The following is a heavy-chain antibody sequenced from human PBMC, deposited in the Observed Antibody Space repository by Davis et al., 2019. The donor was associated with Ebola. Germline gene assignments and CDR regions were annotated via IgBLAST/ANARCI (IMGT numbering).Heavy chain of an antibody. D-gene: IGHD4-17*01. CDR2: IYSGGST. CDR3: ARAYGYYGMDV. CDR1: GFTFSSYA. Sequence: GESLKISCAASGFTFSSYAMSWVRQAPGKGLEWVSVIYSGGSTYYADSVKGRFTISRDNSKNTLYLQMNSLRAEDTAVYYCARAYGYYGMDVWGQGTTVTVSS. V-gene: IGHV3-53*01. J-gene: IGHJ6*02.